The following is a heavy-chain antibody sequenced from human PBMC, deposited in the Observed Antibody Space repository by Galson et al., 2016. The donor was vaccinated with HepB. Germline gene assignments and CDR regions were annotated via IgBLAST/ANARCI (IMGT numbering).Heavy chain of an antibody. CDR2: ITDSGGST. V-gene: IGHV3-23*01. D-gene: IGHD3-3*01. Sequence: SLRLSCAASGITFSRYAMNWVRQAPGKGLEWVSTITDSGGSTYLADSVRGRFTISRDNSKSTLSLQMNSLRAEDTAVYYCASARRDLTRFDYWGQGTLVTVSS. CDR1: GITFSRYA. CDR3: ASARRDLTRFDY. J-gene: IGHJ4*02.